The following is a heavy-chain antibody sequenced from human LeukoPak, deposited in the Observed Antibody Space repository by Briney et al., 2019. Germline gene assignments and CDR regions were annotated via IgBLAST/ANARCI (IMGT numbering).Heavy chain of an antibody. CDR2: IYYSGST. D-gene: IGHD3-3*01. CDR1: GGSISSYY. CDR3: ARHPSQANDFWSGYYVIHAFDI. V-gene: IGHV4-59*01. J-gene: IGHJ3*02. Sequence: SETLSLTCTVSGGSISSYYWSWIRQPPGKGLEWIGYIYYSGSTNYNPSLKSRVTISVDTSKNQFSLKLSSVTAADTAVYYCARHPSQANDFWSGYYVIHAFDIWGQGTMVTVSS.